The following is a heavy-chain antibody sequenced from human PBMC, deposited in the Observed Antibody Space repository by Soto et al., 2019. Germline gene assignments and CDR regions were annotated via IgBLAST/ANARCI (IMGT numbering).Heavy chain of an antibody. CDR1: GFTFSSYA. Sequence: EVQLLESGGGLVQPGGSLRLSCAASGFTFSSYAMSWVRQAPGKGLEWVSVISGSGGSTYYADSVKGRFTISRDNSKNTHYLQMNIQRAEDTALDYYASRSSGWYFDYWGQGTLVTVSS. CDR2: ISGSGGST. V-gene: IGHV3-23*01. D-gene: IGHD6-19*01. J-gene: IGHJ4*02. CDR3: ASRSSGWYFDY.